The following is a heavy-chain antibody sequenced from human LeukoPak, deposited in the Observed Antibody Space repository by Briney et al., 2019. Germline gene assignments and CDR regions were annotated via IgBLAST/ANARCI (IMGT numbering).Heavy chain of an antibody. CDR2: ISGGGGTT. J-gene: IGHJ6*02. D-gene: IGHD3-9*01. V-gene: IGHV3-23*01. Sequence: PGGSLRLSCAASGFTFSSYAMSWVRQAPGRGLEWVSAISGGGGTTYYADSVKGRFTISRDNSKNTLYMQMNSLGAEDTAVYYCAKRYYDILTGYDVWGQGTTVTVSS. CDR3: AKRYYDILTGYDV. CDR1: GFTFSSYA.